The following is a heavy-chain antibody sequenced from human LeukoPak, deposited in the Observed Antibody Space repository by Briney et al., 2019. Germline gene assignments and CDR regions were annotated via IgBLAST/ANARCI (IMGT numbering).Heavy chain of an antibody. J-gene: IGHJ4*02. Sequence: GGSLRLSCAASGFTFRSHGMHWVRQAPGKGLEWVAVIWYDGSDKYFADSVKGRFTVSRDNSKNTLYLQMNSLRAEDTAVYYCARDISARRLDFWGQRTLVTVA. CDR2: IWYDGSDK. V-gene: IGHV3-33*01. CDR1: GFTFRSHG. CDR3: ARDISARRLDF. D-gene: IGHD6-6*01.